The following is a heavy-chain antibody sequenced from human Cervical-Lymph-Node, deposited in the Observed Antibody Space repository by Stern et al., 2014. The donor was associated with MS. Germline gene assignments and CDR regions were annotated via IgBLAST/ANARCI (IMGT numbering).Heavy chain of an antibody. CDR3: AKQWLGYDAFDI. CDR1: GGSFSGYY. CDR2: ISHGGST. V-gene: IGHV4-34*01. J-gene: IGHJ3*02. Sequence: QVQLQQWGAGLLKPSETLSLTCAVYGGSFSGYYWSWIRQPPGKGLEWIGEISHGGSTTYSPSLKSRVTISVDTSKNHFSRKLSSVTAADTAVYYCAKQWLGYDAFDIWGQGTMVTVSS. D-gene: IGHD5-12*01.